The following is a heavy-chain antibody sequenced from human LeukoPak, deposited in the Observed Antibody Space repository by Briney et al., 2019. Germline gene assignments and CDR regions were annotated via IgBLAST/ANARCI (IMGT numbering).Heavy chain of an antibody. V-gene: IGHV4-34*01. J-gene: IGHJ4*02. Sequence: PGGSLRLSCAASGFTFSSYAMSWIRQPPGKGLEWIGEINHSGSTNYNPSLKSRVTISVDTSKNQFSLKLSSVTAADTAVYYCARDPGASIAVAADDYWGQGTLVTVSS. CDR3: ARDPGASIAVAADDY. CDR2: INHSGST. D-gene: IGHD6-19*01. CDR1: GFTFSSYA.